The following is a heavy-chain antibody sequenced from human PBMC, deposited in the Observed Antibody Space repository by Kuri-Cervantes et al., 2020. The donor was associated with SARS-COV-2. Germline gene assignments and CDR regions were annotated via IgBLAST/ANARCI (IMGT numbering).Heavy chain of an antibody. CDR1: GFNFSRTD. J-gene: IGHJ4*02. V-gene: IGHV3-30*18. CDR2: ISYDGKKK. D-gene: IGHD2-21*01. Sequence: GGSLRLSCAASGFNFSRTDMHWARQAPGKGLEWVAVISYDGKKKKCIGSGKGRFTISRDNSQNTVYPRMTNLRSEDTAMYYCAKDHFGVHDFWGQGTLVTVSS. CDR3: AKDHFGVHDF.